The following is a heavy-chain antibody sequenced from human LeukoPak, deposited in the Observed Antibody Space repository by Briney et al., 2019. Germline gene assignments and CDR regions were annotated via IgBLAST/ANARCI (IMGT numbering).Heavy chain of an antibody. CDR3: AKHIVVVTAQFDY. CDR1: GFTFSSYA. Sequence: GGPLRLSCAASGFTFSSYAMSWVRQAPGKGLEWVSAISGSGGSTYYADSVKGRFTISRDNSKNTLYLQMNSLRAEDTAVYYCAKHIVVVTAQFDYWGQGTLVTVSS. CDR2: ISGSGGST. D-gene: IGHD2-21*02. V-gene: IGHV3-23*01. J-gene: IGHJ4*02.